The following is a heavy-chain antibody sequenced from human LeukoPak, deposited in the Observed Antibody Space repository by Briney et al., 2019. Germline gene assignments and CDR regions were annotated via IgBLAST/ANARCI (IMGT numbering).Heavy chain of an antibody. Sequence: GGSLRLSCAASGFTFSSYSMNWVRQAPGKGLEWVSYISSSSSYIYYADSVKGRFTISRDNAKNSLYLQMNSLIVDDTAVYYCTGERLAGGFDIWGQGTLVTVSS. V-gene: IGHV3-21*05. J-gene: IGHJ3*02. CDR2: ISSSSSYI. CDR3: TGERLAGGFDI. CDR1: GFTFSSYS. D-gene: IGHD2-15*01.